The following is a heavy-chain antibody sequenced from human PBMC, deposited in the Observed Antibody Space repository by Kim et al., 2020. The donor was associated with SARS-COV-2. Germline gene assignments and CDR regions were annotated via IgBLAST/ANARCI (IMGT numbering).Heavy chain of an antibody. CDR1: GGSFSGYY. D-gene: IGHD1-26*01. CDR2: INHSGST. Sequence: SETLSLTCAVYGGSFSGYYWSWIRQPPGKGLEWIGEINHSGSTNYNPSLKSRVTISVDTSKNQFSLKLSSVTAADTAVYYCARLGPVGWELTHYWGQGTLVTVSS. V-gene: IGHV4-34*01. CDR3: ARLGPVGWELTHY. J-gene: IGHJ4*02.